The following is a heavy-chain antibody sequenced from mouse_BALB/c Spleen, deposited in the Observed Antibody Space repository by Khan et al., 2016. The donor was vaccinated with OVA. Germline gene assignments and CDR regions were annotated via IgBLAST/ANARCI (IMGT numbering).Heavy chain of an antibody. J-gene: IGHJ1*01. CDR1: GYTFTNYG. Sequence: QIQLVQSGPELKKPGETVKISCTASGYTFTNYGMNWVKQAPGKGLKGMGWINTYTGQPTYPDEFKGRFAFSLETSASTAYLQINNLNNEDTATYFCARSNTYWYFDVWGAGTTVIVSS. CDR3: ARSNTYWYFDV. CDR2: INTYTGQP. V-gene: IGHV9-3-1*01.